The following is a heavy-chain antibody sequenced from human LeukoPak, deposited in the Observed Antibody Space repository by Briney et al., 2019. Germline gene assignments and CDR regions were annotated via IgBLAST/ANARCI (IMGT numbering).Heavy chain of an antibody. J-gene: IGHJ5*02. V-gene: IGHV1-8*01. D-gene: IGHD2-15*01. CDR1: GYTFTNYD. CDR2: MNPKSGNT. Sequence: RASVKVSCKASGYTFTNYDITWVRQATGQGPEWMGWMNPKSGNTGYAQKFQGRVTMTRNTSISTAYMELSSLRSDDTAVYYCARDQDIVVVVAALRQREMGGFDPWGQGTLVTVSS. CDR3: ARDQDIVVVVAALRQREMGGFDP.